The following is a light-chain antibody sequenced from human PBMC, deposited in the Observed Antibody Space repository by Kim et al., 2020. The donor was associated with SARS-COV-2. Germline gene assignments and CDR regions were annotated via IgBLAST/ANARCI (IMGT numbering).Light chain of an antibody. V-gene: IGLV4-69*01. CDR1: SGHSSYA. J-gene: IGLJ2*01. CDR2: FNSDGSH. Sequence: QLVLTQSPSASASLGASVKLTCTLTSGHSSYAIAWHQQQPGKGPRYLMKFNSDGSHSKGDGIPDRFSGSSSGAERYLTISSLQSEDEADYYCQTWGTGTVVFGGGTQLTVL. CDR3: QTWGTGTVV.